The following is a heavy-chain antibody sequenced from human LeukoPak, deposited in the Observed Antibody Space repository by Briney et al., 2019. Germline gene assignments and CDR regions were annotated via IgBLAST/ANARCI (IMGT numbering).Heavy chain of an antibody. CDR3: ARGATVYGGAIVY. D-gene: IGHD3-16*02. V-gene: IGHV1-2*02. Sequence: ASVKVSCKASGYTFTGYYMHWVRQAPGQGLEWMGCINPNSGGTKYAQKFQGGVTLTRDTSISTAYMELSRLRSDDTAVYYCARGATVYGGAIVYWGQGTLVTVSS. J-gene: IGHJ4*02. CDR2: INPNSGGT. CDR1: GYTFTGYY.